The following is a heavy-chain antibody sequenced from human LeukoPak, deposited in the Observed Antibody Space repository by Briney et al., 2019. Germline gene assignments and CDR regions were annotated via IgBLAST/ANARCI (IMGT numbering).Heavy chain of an antibody. J-gene: IGHJ6*02. CDR2: ISHSGGST. CDR1: GFTFSSYA. Sequence: GGSLRLSCAASGFTFSSYAMSWVRQAPGKGLEWVSAISHSGGSTYYADSVKGRFTISRDNSKNTLYLQMNSLRAEDTAVYYCARRDDTYYYDSSGYYYYYYGMDVWGQGTTVTVSS. V-gene: IGHV3-23*01. D-gene: IGHD3-22*01. CDR3: ARRDDTYYYDSSGYYYYYYGMDV.